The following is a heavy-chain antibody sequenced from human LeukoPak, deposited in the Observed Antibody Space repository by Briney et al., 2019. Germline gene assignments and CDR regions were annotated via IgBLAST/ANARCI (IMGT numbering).Heavy chain of an antibody. Sequence: PSETLSLTCTVSGGSISSGDYYWSWIRQPPGKGLEWIGYIYYSGSTYYNPSLKSRVTISVDTSKNQFSLKLSSVTAADTAVYYCARMRILRYYYGMDVWGQGTTVTVSS. CDR3: ARMRILRYYYGMDV. CDR2: IYYSGST. J-gene: IGHJ6*02. D-gene: IGHD2-15*01. CDR1: GGSISSGDYY. V-gene: IGHV4-30-4*08.